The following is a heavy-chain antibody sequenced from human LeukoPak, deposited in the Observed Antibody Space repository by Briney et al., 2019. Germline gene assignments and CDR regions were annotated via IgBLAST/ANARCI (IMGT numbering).Heavy chain of an antibody. CDR3: VRDGIESSAFDI. Sequence: GGSLRLSCVASGFTLNSYWMTWVRQIPGKGLEWVANIKQDGSENYYVDSVKGRFTISRDNAKNSLYLQMNSLRAEDTAVYYCVRDGIESSAFDIWGQGTMVTVSS. V-gene: IGHV3-7*01. D-gene: IGHD6-6*01. CDR2: IKQDGSEN. CDR1: GFTLNSYW. J-gene: IGHJ3*02.